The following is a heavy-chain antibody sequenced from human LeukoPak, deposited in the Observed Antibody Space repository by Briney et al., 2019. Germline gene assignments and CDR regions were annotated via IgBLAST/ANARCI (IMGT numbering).Heavy chain of an antibody. CDR3: ARGIAAAV. V-gene: IGHV4-34*01. CDR2: INHSGST. CDR1: GGSFSGYY. J-gene: IGHJ4*02. D-gene: IGHD6-13*01. Sequence: SETLSLTCAVYGGSFSGYYWSWTRQPPGKGLEWIGEINHSGSTNYNPSLKSRVTISVDTSKNQFSLKLSSVTAADTAVYYCARGIAAAVWGQGTLVTVSS.